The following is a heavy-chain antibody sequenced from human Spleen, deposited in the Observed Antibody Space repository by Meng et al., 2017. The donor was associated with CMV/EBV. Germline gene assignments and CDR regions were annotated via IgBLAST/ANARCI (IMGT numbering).Heavy chain of an antibody. CDR2: INSDGSST. D-gene: IGHD2-15*01. V-gene: IGHV3-74*01. CDR1: GFTFSSYW. Sequence: CAASGFTFSSYWMHWVRQAPGKGLVWVSRINSDGSSTSYADSVKGRFTISRDNTKNSLYLQMNNLRAEDTAVYYCARSSLGVAGIFDSWGQGTLVTVSS. CDR3: ARSSLGVAGIFDS. J-gene: IGHJ4*02.